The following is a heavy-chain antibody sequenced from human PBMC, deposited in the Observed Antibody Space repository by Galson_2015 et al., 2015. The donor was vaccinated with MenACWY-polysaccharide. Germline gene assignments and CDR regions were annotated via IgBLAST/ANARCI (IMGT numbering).Heavy chain of an antibody. J-gene: IGHJ4*02. CDR1: GYIFNNYW. D-gene: IGHD4-23*01. V-gene: IGHV5-51*03. CDR3: ARLRGLGGQFYCDF. CDR2: IFPDNSDP. Sequence: QSGAEVKKPGESLKISCKASGYIFNNYWIGWVRQMPDKGLEWMGRIFPDNSDPRYSPSFQGQVTVSVDKSTSPAYPHLSGLKASDPGMYYCARLRGLGGQFYCDFWGQGSLVTVSS.